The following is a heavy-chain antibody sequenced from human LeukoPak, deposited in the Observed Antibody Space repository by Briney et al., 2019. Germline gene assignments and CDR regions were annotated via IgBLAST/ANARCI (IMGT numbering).Heavy chain of an antibody. D-gene: IGHD6-19*01. CDR3: AGHSGWSVDY. CDR1: GGSISSGDYY. Sequence: SETLSLTCTVSGGSISSGDYYWSWIRQPPGKGLEWIGYIYYSGSTNYNPSLKSRVTISVDTSKNQFSLKLSSVTAADTAVYYCAGHSGWSVDYWGQGTLVTVSS. V-gene: IGHV4-30-4*01. CDR2: IYYSGST. J-gene: IGHJ4*02.